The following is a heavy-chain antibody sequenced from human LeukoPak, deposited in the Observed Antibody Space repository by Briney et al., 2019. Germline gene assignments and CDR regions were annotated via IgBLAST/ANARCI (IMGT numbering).Heavy chain of an antibody. V-gene: IGHV3-23*01. J-gene: IGHJ4*02. CDR2: ISGSGGST. Sequence: PGGSLRLSCAASGFTFSSYAMSWVRQAPGKGLEWVSAISGSGGSTYYADSVKGRFTISRDNSKNTLYLQMNSLRAEDTAVYYCANHCSSTSCQGGSFDYWGQGTLVTVSS. CDR3: ANHCSSTSCQGGSFDY. D-gene: IGHD2-2*01. CDR1: GFTFSSYA.